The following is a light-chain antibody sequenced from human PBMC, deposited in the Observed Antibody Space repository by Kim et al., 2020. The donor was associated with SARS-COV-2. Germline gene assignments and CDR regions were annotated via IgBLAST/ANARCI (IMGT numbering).Light chain of an antibody. Sequence: AAVGDRVTITCRAGQDISNYLAWVQQKPGKAPKRLFYASSTLQSGVPSRFSGSGSGTEFTLTISSLQPEDFATYYCLQHNTYPITFGQGTRLEIK. CDR3: LQHNTYPIT. CDR1: QDISNY. J-gene: IGKJ5*01. V-gene: IGKV1-17*03. CDR2: ASS.